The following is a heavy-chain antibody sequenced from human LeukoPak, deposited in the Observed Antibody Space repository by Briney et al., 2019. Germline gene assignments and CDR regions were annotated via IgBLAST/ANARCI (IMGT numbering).Heavy chain of an antibody. Sequence: SETLSLTCTVSGGSISSGGYYWSWIRQHPGKGLEWIGYIFYSGSTYYNPSLKSRVTISVDTSKNQFSLKLSSETAADTAVYYCAIYEGPYCSSTSCYANWFDPWGQGTLVTVSS. J-gene: IGHJ5*02. CDR1: GGSISSGGYY. D-gene: IGHD2-2*01. V-gene: IGHV4-31*03. CDR2: IFYSGST. CDR3: AIYEGPYCSSTSCYANWFDP.